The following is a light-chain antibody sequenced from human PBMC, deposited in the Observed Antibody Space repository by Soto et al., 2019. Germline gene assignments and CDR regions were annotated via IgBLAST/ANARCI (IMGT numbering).Light chain of an antibody. CDR1: SSNIGSNF. CDR2: RND. J-gene: IGLJ3*02. CDR3: AARDDSLTGPGV. V-gene: IGLV1-44*01. Sequence: QAVVTQPPSASGTPGQTVTISCSGSSSNIGSNFVNWYQQLPGTAPRLLIYRNDRRPSGVPDRFSGSKSGTSASLAISGLQSEDEADYYCAARDDSLTGPGVFGGGTKLTVL.